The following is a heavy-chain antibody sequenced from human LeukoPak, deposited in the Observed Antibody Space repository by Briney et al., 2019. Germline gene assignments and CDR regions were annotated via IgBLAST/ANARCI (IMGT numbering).Heavy chain of an antibody. CDR2: ISDSGGST. J-gene: IGHJ5*02. V-gene: IGHV3-23*01. CDR1: GITLNNYG. CDR3: ATDGAGFDT. Sequence: GGSLRLSCSASGITLNNYGMTWVRQAPGKGLEWVAGISDSGGSTKYADSVKGRFTISRDNPKNTLYLQMNSLRAEDTAVYYCATDGAGFDTWGQGVLVTVSS.